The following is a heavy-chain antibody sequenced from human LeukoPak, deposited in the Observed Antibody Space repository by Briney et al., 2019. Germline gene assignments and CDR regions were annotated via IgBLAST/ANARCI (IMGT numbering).Heavy chain of an antibody. V-gene: IGHV1-69*06. CDR3: ARDEMATMFSFRNFDAFDI. CDR2: IIPIFGTA. D-gene: IGHD5-24*01. CDR1: GYTFTNYG. J-gene: IGHJ3*02. Sequence: SVKVSCKASGYTFTNYGISWVRQAPGQGLEWMGGIIPIFGTANYAQKFQGRVTITADKSTSTAYMELSSLRSEDTAVYYCARDEMATMFSFRNFDAFDIWGQGTMVTVSS.